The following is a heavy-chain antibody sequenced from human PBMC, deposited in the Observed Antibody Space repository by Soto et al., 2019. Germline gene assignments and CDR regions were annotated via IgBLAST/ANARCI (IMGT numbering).Heavy chain of an antibody. J-gene: IGHJ3*02. CDR2: ISYDGSNK. Sequence: QVQLVESGGGVVQPGRSLRLSCAASGFTFSSYAMHWVRQAPGKGLEWVAVISYDGSNKYYADSVKGRFTISRDNSKNTLYLQMNSLRAEDTAVYYCARAQNYYYDRSGYYSLDAFDIWGQGTMVTVSS. CDR3: ARAQNYYYDRSGYYSLDAFDI. V-gene: IGHV3-30-3*01. D-gene: IGHD3-22*01. CDR1: GFTFSSYA.